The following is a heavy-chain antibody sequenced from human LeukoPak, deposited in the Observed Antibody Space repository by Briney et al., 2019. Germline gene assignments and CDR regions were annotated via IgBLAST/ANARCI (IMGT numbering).Heavy chain of an antibody. J-gene: IGHJ6*03. CDR2: IYYSGST. Sequence: PSETLSLTCTVSGGSISRSTYYWGWLRQPPGKGLEWIGSIYYSGSTYYNPSLKSRVTISVDTTKNQFSLKLSSVTAADTAVYYCARHQPSYYYGSGSRVIYYMDVWGKDRTATVSS. D-gene: IGHD3-10*01. CDR3: ARHQPSYYYGSGSRVIYYMDV. V-gene: IGHV4-39*01. CDR1: GGSISRSTYY.